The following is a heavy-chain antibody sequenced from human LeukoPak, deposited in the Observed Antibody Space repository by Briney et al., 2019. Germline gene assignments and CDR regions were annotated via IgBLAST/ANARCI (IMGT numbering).Heavy chain of an antibody. CDR2: IWYDGSNK. CDR1: GFTFSSYG. V-gene: IGHV3-33*01. Sequence: GGSLRLSCAASGFTFSSYGMHWVRQAPGKGLEWVAVIWYDGSNKYYADSVKGRFTISGDNSTNTLYLQMNSLRAEDTAVYYCARDGVGATDYWGQGTLVTVSS. CDR3: ARDGVGATDY. J-gene: IGHJ4*02. D-gene: IGHD1-26*01.